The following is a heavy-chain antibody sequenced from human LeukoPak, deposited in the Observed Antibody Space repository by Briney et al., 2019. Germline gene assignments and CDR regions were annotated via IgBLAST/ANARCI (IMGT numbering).Heavy chain of an antibody. V-gene: IGHV3-21*06. CDR2: INYDSRDI. Sequence: GGSLRLSCAAFGFTFSTYSMNWVRQAPGKRLEWVSSINYDSRDIYYTDSVTGRFTISRDNAKNSLYLHMNSLRAEDTAVYYCARNREALAVAGAGEFDYWGQGTLVTVSS. CDR1: GFTFSTYS. D-gene: IGHD6-19*01. CDR3: ARNREALAVAGAGEFDY. J-gene: IGHJ4*02.